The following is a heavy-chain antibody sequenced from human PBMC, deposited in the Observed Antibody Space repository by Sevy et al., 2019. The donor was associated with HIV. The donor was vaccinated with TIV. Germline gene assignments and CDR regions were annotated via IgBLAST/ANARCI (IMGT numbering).Heavy chain of an antibody. CDR2: INPNNGGT. V-gene: IGHV1-2*02. D-gene: IGHD3-10*01. J-gene: IGHJ4*02. CDR1: GYTFTDYY. CDR3: ARASHVSGSYTNDY. Sequence: ASVKVSCKASGYTFTDYYLHWVRQAPGQGLEWMGWINPNNGGTEYAQRFQGRVDMTRDTSISTVYMELSRLRSDDTAVYYCARASHVSGSYTNDYWGQGTLVTVSP.